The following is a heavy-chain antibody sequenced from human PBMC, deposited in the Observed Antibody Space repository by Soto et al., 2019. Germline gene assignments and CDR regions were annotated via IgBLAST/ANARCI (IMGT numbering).Heavy chain of an antibody. CDR2: IWYDGSNK. J-gene: IGHJ6*03. Sequence: GGSLRLSCAASGFTFSSYGMHWVRQAPCKGLEWVAVIWYDGSNKYYADSVKGRFTISRDNSKNTLYLQMNSLRAEDTAVYYCARAKPRYSGYDYPGYYYYYMDVWGKGTTVTVSS. D-gene: IGHD5-12*01. V-gene: IGHV3-33*01. CDR1: GFTFSSYG. CDR3: ARAKPRYSGYDYPGYYYYYMDV.